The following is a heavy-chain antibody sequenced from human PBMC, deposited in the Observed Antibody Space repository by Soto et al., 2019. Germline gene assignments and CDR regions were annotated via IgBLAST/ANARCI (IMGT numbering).Heavy chain of an antibody. Sequence: GGSLRLSCAASEFTFSNYAMSWVRQAPGKGLEWVSAISGSGGSTYYADSVKGRFTISRDNSKNTLYLQMNSLRAEDTAVYYCAKYGGAAAGENWFDPWGQGTLVTVSS. V-gene: IGHV3-23*01. CDR2: ISGSGGST. J-gene: IGHJ5*02. CDR1: EFTFSNYA. CDR3: AKYGGAAAGENWFDP. D-gene: IGHD6-13*01.